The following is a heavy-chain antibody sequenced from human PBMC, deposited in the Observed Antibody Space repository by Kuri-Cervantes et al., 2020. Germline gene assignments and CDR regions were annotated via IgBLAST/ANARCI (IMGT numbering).Heavy chain of an antibody. CDR1: GYTFTSYG. V-gene: IGHV1-18*01. Sequence: ASVKVSCKASGYTFTSYGISWVRQAPGQGLEWTGWISAYNGNTNYAQKLQGRVTMTTDTSTSTAYMELRSLRSDDTAVYYCARKSPPGFTSCYDLLCSDAFDIWGQGTMVTVSS. D-gene: IGHD2-2*01. J-gene: IGHJ3*02. CDR3: ARKSPPGFTSCYDLLCSDAFDI. CDR2: ISAYNGNT.